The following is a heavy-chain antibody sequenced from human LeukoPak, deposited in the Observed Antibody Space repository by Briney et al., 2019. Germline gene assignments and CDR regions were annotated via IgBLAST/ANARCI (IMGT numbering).Heavy chain of an antibody. CDR2: IITSPGTT. V-gene: IGHV1-69*04. D-gene: IGHD6-19*01. CDR1: GGTFSSYA. Sequence: GSSVKVSCKASGGTFSSYAISWVRQAPGQGLEWMGRIITSPGTTNYAQNFQGRVAITADKSTSTAYMDLSNLRFADTAVYYCAREVVGTNPNRFDPWGQGTLVTVSS. J-gene: IGHJ5*02. CDR3: AREVVGTNPNRFDP.